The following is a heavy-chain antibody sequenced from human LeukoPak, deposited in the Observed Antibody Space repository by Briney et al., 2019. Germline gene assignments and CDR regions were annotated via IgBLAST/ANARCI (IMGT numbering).Heavy chain of an antibody. J-gene: IGHJ4*02. CDR1: GYTFTGYY. Sequence: ASVKVSCKASGYTFTGYYMHWVRQAPGQGLEWMGRINPNSGGTNYAQKFQGRVTMTRDTSISTAYKELSRLRSDDTAVYYCAFIAAAGTGGDFDYWGQGTLVTVSS. CDR2: INPNSGGT. D-gene: IGHD6-13*01. CDR3: AFIAAAGTGGDFDY. V-gene: IGHV1-2*06.